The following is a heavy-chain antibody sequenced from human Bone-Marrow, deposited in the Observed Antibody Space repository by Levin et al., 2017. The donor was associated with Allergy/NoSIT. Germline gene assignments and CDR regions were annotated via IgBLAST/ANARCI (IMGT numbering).Heavy chain of an antibody. Sequence: GESLKISCKASGYSLTNYAMHWVRQAPGQRPEWMGWINSGNGNTKYSQRFQGRLTITRDTSASSAYMELSSLRSEDTAVYYCARSYSFPFFDYWGQGTLVTVSS. CDR2: INSGNGNT. CDR3: ARSYSFPFFDY. D-gene: IGHD2-15*01. J-gene: IGHJ4*02. CDR1: GYSLTNYA. V-gene: IGHV1-3*01.